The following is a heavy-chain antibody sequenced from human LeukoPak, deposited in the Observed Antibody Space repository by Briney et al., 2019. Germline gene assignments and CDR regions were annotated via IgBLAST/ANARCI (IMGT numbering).Heavy chain of an antibody. CDR1: GFTFGNYP. J-gene: IGHJ4*02. CDR3: VRDTRPPF. D-gene: IGHD6-6*01. Sequence: GGSLRLSCEASGFTFGNYPMHWIRQAPGKSPEWVSFIGGDGATTRYGDSVQGRFTISRDNSKNSLCLQMNSLKTDDSALYYCVRDTRPPFWGQGTLVTVSS. V-gene: IGHV3-43*02. CDR2: IGGDGATT.